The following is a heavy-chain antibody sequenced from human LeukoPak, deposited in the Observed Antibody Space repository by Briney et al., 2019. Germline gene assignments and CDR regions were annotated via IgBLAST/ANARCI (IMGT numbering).Heavy chain of an antibody. J-gene: IGHJ5*02. Sequence: PGGSLRLSCAASGFPLSSYGMHWVRQGPGKGLECVALIWYNGSNLYYADSVKGRFTISKDSSKNTQYLQMNSLRAEDTAVYYCAKDHYDSSGYYLGDWFDPWGQGTLVTVSS. D-gene: IGHD3-22*01. V-gene: IGHV3-33*06. CDR3: AKDHYDSSGYYLGDWFDP. CDR1: GFPLSSYG. CDR2: IWYNGSNL.